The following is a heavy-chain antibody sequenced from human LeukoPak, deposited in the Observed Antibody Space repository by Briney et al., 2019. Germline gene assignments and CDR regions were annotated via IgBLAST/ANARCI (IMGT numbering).Heavy chain of an antibody. J-gene: IGHJ4*02. Sequence: SVKVSCKASGGTFSSYAISWVRQAPGQGLEWMGRIIPIFGTANYAQKFQGRVAITTDESTSTAYMELSSLRSEDTAVYYCARLGYCSGGRTCFDYWGQGTLVTVSS. CDR1: GGTFSSYA. CDR2: IIPIFGTA. V-gene: IGHV1-69*05. D-gene: IGHD2-15*01. CDR3: ARLGYCSGGRTCFDY.